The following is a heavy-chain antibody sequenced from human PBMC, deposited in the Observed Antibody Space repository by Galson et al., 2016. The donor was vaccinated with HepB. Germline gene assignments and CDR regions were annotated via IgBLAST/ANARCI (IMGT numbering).Heavy chain of an antibody. CDR3: AKVLLCSSASCFFGYYYGLDV. V-gene: IGHV3-30-3*01. D-gene: IGHD2-2*01. Sequence: SLRLSCAVSGFTFSSYAMHWVRQAPGKGLEWAAVISYDGSNKYHADSVKGRFTISRDDSKNTLYLQMNSLRVEDTAVYYCAKVLLCSSASCFFGYYYGLDVWGRGTTVTVSS. J-gene: IGHJ6*02. CDR2: ISYDGSNK. CDR1: GFTFSSYA.